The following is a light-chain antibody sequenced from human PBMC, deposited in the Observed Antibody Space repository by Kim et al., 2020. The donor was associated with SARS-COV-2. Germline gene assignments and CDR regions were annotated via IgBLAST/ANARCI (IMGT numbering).Light chain of an antibody. CDR1: SLRSFP. Sequence: SSELTQDPALSVALGQTVVMTCRGDSLRSFPASWYQVKARQAPVLVFYGRNNRPIGIPDRFAGSSSGDTASLTVTGAQADDEADYYCASRDNTVYQWIFGGGTQLDRP. CDR3: ASRDNTVYQWI. CDR2: GRN. J-gene: IGLJ2*01. V-gene: IGLV3-19*01.